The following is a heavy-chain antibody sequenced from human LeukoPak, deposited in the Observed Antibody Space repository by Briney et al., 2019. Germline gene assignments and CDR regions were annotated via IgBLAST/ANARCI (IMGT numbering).Heavy chain of an antibody. CDR3: ARGGDYGSGSFRWRHFDY. V-gene: IGHV3-30-3*01. CDR2: ISYDGNNK. D-gene: IGHD3-10*01. J-gene: IGHJ4*02. CDR1: GLTFSTYD. Sequence: PGGSLRLSCAASGLTFSTYDMSWVRQAPGKGLEWVTVISYDGNNKYYAGSVTGRFTISRDNSKNTLYLQMNSLRTEDTAVYYCARGGDYGSGSFRWRHFDYWGQGTLVTVSS.